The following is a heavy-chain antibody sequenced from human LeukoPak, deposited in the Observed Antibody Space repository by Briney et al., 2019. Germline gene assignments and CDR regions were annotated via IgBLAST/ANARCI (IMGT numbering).Heavy chain of an antibody. Sequence: GASVKVSCKASGGTFSSYAISWVRQAPGQGLEWMGGIIPIFGTANYAQKFQGRVTITADESTSTAYMELSSLRSEDTAVYYCARDLVYYDSSGRNWFDPWGQGTLVTVSS. CDR3: ARDLVYYDSSGRNWFDP. V-gene: IGHV1-69*13. D-gene: IGHD3-22*01. CDR1: GGTFSSYA. J-gene: IGHJ5*02. CDR2: IIPIFGTA.